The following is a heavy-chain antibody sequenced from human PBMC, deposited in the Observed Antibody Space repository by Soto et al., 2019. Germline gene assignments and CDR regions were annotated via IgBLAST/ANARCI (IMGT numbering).Heavy chain of an antibody. J-gene: IGHJ5*02. D-gene: IGHD6-19*01. Sequence: GASVKVSCKASGYTFTSYAMHWVRQAPGRRLEWMGWINAGNGNTKYSQKFQGRVTITRDTSASTAYMELSSLRSEDTAVYYCARGKRLAVAGTRWFDPWGQGTLVTVSS. CDR2: INAGNGNT. CDR3: ARGKRLAVAGTRWFDP. CDR1: GYTFTSYA. V-gene: IGHV1-3*01.